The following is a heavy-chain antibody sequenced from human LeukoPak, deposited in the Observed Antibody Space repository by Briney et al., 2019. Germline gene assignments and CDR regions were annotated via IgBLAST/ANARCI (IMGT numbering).Heavy chain of an antibody. CDR3: ARERPGEGSSAFDI. J-gene: IGHJ3*02. D-gene: IGHD3-10*01. Sequence: GASVKVSCKASGYTFTSNALGWVRQAPGQGLEWMGWINTNTGNPTYAQGFTGRFVFSLDTSVSTAYLQISSLKAEDTAVYYCARERPGEGSSAFDIWGQGTMVTVSS. CDR1: GYTFTSNA. CDR2: INTNTGNP. V-gene: IGHV7-4-1*02.